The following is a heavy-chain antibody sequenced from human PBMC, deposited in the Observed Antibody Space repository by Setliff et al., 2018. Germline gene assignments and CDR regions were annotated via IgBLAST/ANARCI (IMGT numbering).Heavy chain of an antibody. CDR3: ARSPGGGSSWYGPFYYYYYGMDV. J-gene: IGHJ6*02. V-gene: IGHV3-48*03. CDR2: ISSSGSTI. Sequence: LSLSCAASGFTFSSYEMNWVRQAPGKGLEWVSYISSSGSTIYYADSVKGRFTISRDNAKNSLYLQMNSLRAEDTAVYYCARSPGGGSSWYGPFYYYYYGMDVWGQGTTVTVSS. D-gene: IGHD6-13*01. CDR1: GFTFSSYE.